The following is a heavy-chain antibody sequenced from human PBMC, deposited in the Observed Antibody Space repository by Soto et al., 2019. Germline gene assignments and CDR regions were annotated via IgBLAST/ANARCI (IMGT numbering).Heavy chain of an antibody. J-gene: IGHJ6*02. V-gene: IGHV3-72*01. CDR2: IRNKANSYFT. Sequence: PGGSLRRPCAPSGFTFSDHYMDWVRQAPGKRLEWVGRIRNKANSYFTEYAASVKGRFTISRDDSKNSRYLQMNSLKSEATAAYYCTRVKLYATLPKHWMEVWGQGTTDTFSS. CDR1: GFTFSDHY. D-gene: IGHD2-8*01. CDR3: TRVKLYATLPKHWMEV.